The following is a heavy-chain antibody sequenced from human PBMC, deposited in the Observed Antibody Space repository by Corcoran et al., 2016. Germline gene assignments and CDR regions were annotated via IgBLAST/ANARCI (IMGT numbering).Heavy chain of an antibody. J-gene: IGHJ5*02. Sequence: EVQLVESGGGLVKPGGSLRLSCAASGFTFSSYSMNWVRQAPGKGLEWVSSISSSSSYIYYADSVKGRFTISRDNAKNSLYLQMNSLRAGDTAVYYCARDVLPKGWFDPWGQGTLVTVSS. CDR2: ISSSSSYI. V-gene: IGHV3-21*01. CDR3: ARDVLPKGWFDP. D-gene: IGHD2-2*01. CDR1: GFTFSSYS.